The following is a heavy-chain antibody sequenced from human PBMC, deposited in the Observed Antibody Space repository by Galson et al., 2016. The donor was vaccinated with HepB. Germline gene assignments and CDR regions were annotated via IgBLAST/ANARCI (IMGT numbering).Heavy chain of an antibody. D-gene: IGHD2-2*01. V-gene: IGHV1-69*01. J-gene: IGHJ4*02. CDR3: ATEYAVGWYFDH. CDR2: IVPLVQTT. CDR1: GIMFSGLG. Sequence: VKVSCKATGIMFSGLGFSWVRPAQGQGLEWIGGIVPLVQTTNYAQNFQGRVTFTADESTSTAYMELRGLKFEDTAVYYCATEYAVGWYFDHWGQGTLVTVSS.